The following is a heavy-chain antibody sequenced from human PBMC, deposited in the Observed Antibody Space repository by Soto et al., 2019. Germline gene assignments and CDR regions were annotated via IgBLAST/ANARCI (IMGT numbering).Heavy chain of an antibody. D-gene: IGHD1-1*01. Sequence: SETLSLTCTVSGGSISSGGYYWSWIRQHPGKGLEWIGYIYYSGSTYYNPSLKSRVAISVDTSKNQFSLKLSSVTAADTAVYYCARASNWNSSFRAAFDIWGQGTMVTVSS. V-gene: IGHV4-31*03. CDR3: ARASNWNSSFRAAFDI. J-gene: IGHJ3*02. CDR2: IYYSGST. CDR1: GGSISSGGYY.